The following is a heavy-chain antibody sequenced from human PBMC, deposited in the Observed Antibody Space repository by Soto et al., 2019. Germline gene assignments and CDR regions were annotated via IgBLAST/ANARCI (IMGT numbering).Heavy chain of an antibody. CDR3: ARERTSALGYYFDY. CDR2: IYYSGST. Sequence: RDPGPGRLKPSKPLSLTSPFPVGSLGVGVSTWSWIPQHPGRGREWMGYIYYSGSTYYNPSLKSRVTISVDTSKNQFSLKLSSVTAADTAVYYCARERTSALGYYFDYWGQGTLVTVSS. D-gene: IGHD3-16*01. J-gene: IGHJ4*02. CDR1: VGSLGVGVST. V-gene: IGHV4-31*03.